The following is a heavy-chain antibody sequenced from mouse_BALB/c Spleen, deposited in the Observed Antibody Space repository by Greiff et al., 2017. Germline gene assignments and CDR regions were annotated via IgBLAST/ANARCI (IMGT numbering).Heavy chain of an antibody. CDR1: GFAFSSYD. J-gene: IGHJ2*01. CDR2: ISSGGGST. CDR3: ARHGWYLDY. D-gene: IGHD2-1*01. Sequence: EVQGVESGGGLVKPGGSLKLSCAASGFAFSSYDMSWVRQTPEKRLEWVAYISSGGGSTYYPDTVKGRFTISRDNAKNTLYLQMSSLKSEDTAMYYCARHGWYLDYWGQGTTLTVSS. V-gene: IGHV5-12-1*01.